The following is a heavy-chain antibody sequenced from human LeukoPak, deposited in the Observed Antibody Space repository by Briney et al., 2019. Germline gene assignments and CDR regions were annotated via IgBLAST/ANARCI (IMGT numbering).Heavy chain of an antibody. D-gene: IGHD6-6*01. CDR3: ARDWGVSARPGYMDV. CDR1: GYSISSGYY. Sequence: SETLSLTCIVSGYSISSGYYWGWIRQPPGQGLAWIGSIYHSGSTNYNPSLKGRVTISVDTSKNQFSLKLSSVTAADTAVYYCARDWGVSARPGYMDVWGKGTTVTVSS. V-gene: IGHV4-38-2*02. CDR2: IYHSGST. J-gene: IGHJ6*03.